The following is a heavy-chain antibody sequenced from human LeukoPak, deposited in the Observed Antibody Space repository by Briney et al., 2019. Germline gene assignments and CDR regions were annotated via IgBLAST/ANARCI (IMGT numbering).Heavy chain of an antibody. Sequence: GGSLRLSCAASGFTFSIYAMSWVRQAPGKGLEWVSTINTSGGSTYYADSVKGRFTISRDSSKNTLYLQMNSLRAEDTAVYYCAKDWEYSSSNGMDVWGQGTTVTVS. CDR2: INTSGGST. CDR3: AKDWEYSSSNGMDV. J-gene: IGHJ6*02. CDR1: GFTFSIYA. D-gene: IGHD6-6*01. V-gene: IGHV3-23*01.